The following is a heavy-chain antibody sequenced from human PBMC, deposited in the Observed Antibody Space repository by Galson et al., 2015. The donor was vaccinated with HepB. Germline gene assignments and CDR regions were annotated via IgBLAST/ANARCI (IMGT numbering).Heavy chain of an antibody. CDR1: GGTFSSYA. CDR3: ARERITMVRGENAFEI. J-gene: IGHJ3*02. CDR2: IIPIFGTA. D-gene: IGHD3-10*01. V-gene: IGHV1-69*13. Sequence: SVKVSCKASGGTFSSYAISWVRQAPGQGLEWMGGIIPIFGTANYAQKFQGRVTITADESTSTAYMELSSLRSEDTAVYYCARERITMVRGENAFEIWGQGTMVTVSS.